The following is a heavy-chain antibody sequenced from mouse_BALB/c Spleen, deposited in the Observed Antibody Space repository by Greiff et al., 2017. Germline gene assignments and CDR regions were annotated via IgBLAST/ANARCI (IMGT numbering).Heavy chain of an antibody. D-gene: IGHD2-2*01. CDR3: ARSSGYVPFAY. CDR2: INPGSGGT. J-gene: IGHJ3*01. V-gene: IGHV1-54*01. Sequence: QVQLQQSGAELVRPGTSVKVSCKASGYAFTNYLIEWVKQRPGQGLEWIGVINPGSGGTNYNEKFKGKATPTADKSSSTAYMQLSSLTSDDSAVYFCARSSGYVPFAYWGQGTLVTVSA. CDR1: GYAFTNYL.